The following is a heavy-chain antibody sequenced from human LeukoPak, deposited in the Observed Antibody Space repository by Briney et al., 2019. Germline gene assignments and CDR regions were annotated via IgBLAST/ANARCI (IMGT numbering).Heavy chain of an antibody. D-gene: IGHD3-3*01. J-gene: IGHJ4*02. V-gene: IGHV3-21*04. Sequence: GGSLRLSCTASGFTFSTYTMNWVRQAPGKGLEWVSSISSSSTSIYYADSLKGRFTISRDNAKKSLYLQMNSLRAEDTAVYYCAKPEAPLTIFGVVILHFDYWGQGTLVTVSS. CDR1: GFTFSTYT. CDR3: AKPEAPLTIFGVVILHFDY. CDR2: ISSSSTSI.